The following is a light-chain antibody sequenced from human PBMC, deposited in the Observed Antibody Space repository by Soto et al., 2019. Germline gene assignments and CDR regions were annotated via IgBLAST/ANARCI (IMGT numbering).Light chain of an antibody. Sequence: DIQMTQSPSSLSASVGDTVTVTCRASQSVVTYLNWYQQKPGKAPELLIYGASSLQSGVPSRFSGSGSRSDFTLTIKGLQPEDFATYYCQQSYRSPYTFGQGTKVDIE. V-gene: IGKV1-39*01. CDR2: GAS. J-gene: IGKJ2*01. CDR1: QSVVTY. CDR3: QQSYRSPYT.